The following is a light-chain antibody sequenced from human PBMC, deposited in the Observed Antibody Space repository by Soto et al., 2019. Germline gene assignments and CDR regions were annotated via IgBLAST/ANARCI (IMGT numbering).Light chain of an antibody. V-gene: IGKV3-15*01. J-gene: IGKJ1*01. CDR3: QQYNNWPWGT. Sequence: EIVMTQSPATLSVSPGERATLSCRASQSVSSNLAWYQQKPGQAHRLLIYGASTRATGIPARFSGSGSGTEFTLTISSLQSEDFAVYYCQQYNNWPWGTFGQGTKVEIK. CDR1: QSVSSN. CDR2: GAS.